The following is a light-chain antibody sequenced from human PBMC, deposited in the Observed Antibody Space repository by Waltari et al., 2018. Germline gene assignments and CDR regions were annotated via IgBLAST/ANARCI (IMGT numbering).Light chain of an antibody. CDR1: QSVLYSSNNKNY. CDR2: CAP. Sequence: DLVMTQSPDYLAVSRGERATINCKSSQSVLYSSNNKNYLAWYQQKPGQPPKLLIYCAPTRESGVPDRFSGSGSGTDFTLTISSLQAEDVAVYYCQQYYSTPLFTFGPGTKVDIK. V-gene: IGKV4-1*01. J-gene: IGKJ3*01. CDR3: QQYYSTPLFT.